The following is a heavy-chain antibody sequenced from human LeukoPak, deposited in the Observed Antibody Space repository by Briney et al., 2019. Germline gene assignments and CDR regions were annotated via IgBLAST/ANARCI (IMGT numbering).Heavy chain of an antibody. CDR2: MNPNSGNT. D-gene: IGHD3-16*02. Sequence: ASVKVSCKASGYTFTSYDINWVRQATGQGLGWMGWMNPNSGNTGYAQKFQGRVTMTRNTSISTAYMELSSLRSEDTAVYYCARGGSRGWLSSTYYYYGMDVWGQGTTVTVSS. CDR1: GYTFTSYD. J-gene: IGHJ6*02. CDR3: ARGGSRGWLSSTYYYYGMDV. V-gene: IGHV1-8*01.